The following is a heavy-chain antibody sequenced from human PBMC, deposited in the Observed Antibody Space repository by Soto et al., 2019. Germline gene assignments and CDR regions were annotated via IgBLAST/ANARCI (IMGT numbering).Heavy chain of an antibody. Sequence: EVQLVESGGGLVQPDRSLRLSCAASGFTFDDYAMQWVRQGPGKGLEWVSGISWNSGGIGYADSVKGRFTISRDNAKNSLYLQMDRLRPEDTAFYYCAKSPHDILIGSAFDYWGQGTLVTVSS. CDR1: GFTFDDYA. J-gene: IGHJ4*02. CDR3: AKSPHDILIGSAFDY. CDR2: ISWNSGGI. V-gene: IGHV3-9*01. D-gene: IGHD3-9*01.